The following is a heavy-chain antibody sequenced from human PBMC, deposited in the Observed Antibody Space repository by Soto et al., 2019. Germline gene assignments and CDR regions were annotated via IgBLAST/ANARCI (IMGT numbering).Heavy chain of an antibody. Sequence: QVQLVQSGAEVKKPGSSVKVSCKASGGTFSSYSINWVRQAPGQGLEWMGEIIPIFGTANYAQKFQGRVTITADESTSTAYMELSSLRYEYKAVYYCARDGGRHSGGIDYGGQGTLVTVSS. CDR1: GGTFSSYS. J-gene: IGHJ4*02. CDR2: IIPIFGTA. D-gene: IGHD1-26*01. V-gene: IGHV1-69*01. CDR3: ARDGGRHSGGIDY.